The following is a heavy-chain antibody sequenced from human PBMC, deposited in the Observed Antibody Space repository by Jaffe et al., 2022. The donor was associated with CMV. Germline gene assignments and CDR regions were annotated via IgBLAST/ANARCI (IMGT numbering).Heavy chain of an antibody. J-gene: IGHJ6*02. CDR3: ARIPYDSSGNYYYGMDV. D-gene: IGHD3-22*01. CDR1: GFSLSTSGMC. V-gene: IGHV2-70*01. Sequence: QVTLRESGPALVKPTQTLTLTCTFSGFSLSTSGMCVSWIRQPPGKALEWLALIDWDDDKYYSTSLKTRLTISKDTSKNQVVLTMTNMDPVDTATYYCARIPYDSSGNYYYGMDVWGQGTTVTVSS. CDR2: IDWDDDK.